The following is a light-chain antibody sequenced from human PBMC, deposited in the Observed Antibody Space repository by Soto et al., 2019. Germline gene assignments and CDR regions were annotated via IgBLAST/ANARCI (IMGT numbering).Light chain of an antibody. CDR1: SSDVGGYNY. V-gene: IGLV2-14*01. Sequence: QSVLTQPASVSGSPGQSITISCTGTSSDVGGYNYVSWYQQHPGKAPKLMIYEVSNRPLGVSNRFSGSKSGNTASLTISGLQAEDAADYQCTSYTISTTLDVFGTGTKASV. J-gene: IGLJ1*01. CDR2: EVS. CDR3: TSYTISTTLDV.